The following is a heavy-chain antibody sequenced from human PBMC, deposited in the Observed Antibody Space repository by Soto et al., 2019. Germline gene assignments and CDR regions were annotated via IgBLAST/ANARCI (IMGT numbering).Heavy chain of an antibody. CDR2: IHPGGDT. CDR3: ARGPADAKIRFDP. CDR1: GFTVSSNY. V-gene: IGHV3-53*01. Sequence: PVGSLRLSCAASGFTVSSNYMSWVRQAPGKGLEWVSSIHPGGDTFYADSVKGRFSFSRDNSKNTVYLQMNSLRVEDTAVYYCARGPADAKIRFDPWGQGTLVTVSS. J-gene: IGHJ5*02.